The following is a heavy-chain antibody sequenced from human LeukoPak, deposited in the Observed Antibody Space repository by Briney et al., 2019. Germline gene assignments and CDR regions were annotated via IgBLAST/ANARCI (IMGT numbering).Heavy chain of an antibody. V-gene: IGHV4-39*02. CDR2: XYYSGST. Sequence: SETLSLTCTVSGGSISSSSYYWGWIRQPPGKGLEWIGXXYYSGSTYYNPSLKSRVTISVDTSKNQFSLKLSSVTAADTAVYYCAREGSNYYYYYGMDVWGQGTTVTVSS. CDR3: AREGSNYYYYYGMDV. J-gene: IGHJ6*02. CDR1: GGSISSSSYY. D-gene: IGHD2-2*01.